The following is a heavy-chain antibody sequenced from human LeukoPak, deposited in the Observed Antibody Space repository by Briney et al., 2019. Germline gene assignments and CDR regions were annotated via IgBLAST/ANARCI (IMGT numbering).Heavy chain of an antibody. CDR1: GFTFSSYG. Sequence: PGGSLRLSCAASGFTFSSYGMHWVRQAPGKGLEWVAFIRYDGSNKYYADSVKGRFTISRDNSKNTLYLQMNSLRAEDTAVYYCARLQLGGYSMAFDYWGQGTLVTVSS. CDR2: IRYDGSNK. J-gene: IGHJ4*02. D-gene: IGHD3-22*01. V-gene: IGHV3-30*02. CDR3: ARLQLGGYSMAFDY.